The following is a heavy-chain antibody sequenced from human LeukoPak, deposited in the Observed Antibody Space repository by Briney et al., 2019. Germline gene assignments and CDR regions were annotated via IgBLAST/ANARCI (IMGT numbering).Heavy chain of an antibody. CDR2: ITADNGNT. CDR1: GYTFTSYG. J-gene: IGHJ4*02. Sequence: GASVKVSCKASGYTFTSYGITWVRQAPGQGLEWMGWITADNGNTNYPQKLQGRVTMTTDTSTSTASVELRSLRSDDTAVYYCARVAVGATGYFDYWGQGSLVTVSS. CDR3: ARVAVGATGYFDY. V-gene: IGHV1-18*01. D-gene: IGHD1-26*01.